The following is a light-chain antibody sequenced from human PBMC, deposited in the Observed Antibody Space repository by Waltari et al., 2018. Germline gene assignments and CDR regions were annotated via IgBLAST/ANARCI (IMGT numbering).Light chain of an antibody. CDR2: AGS. J-gene: IGLJ2*01. CDR1: SSDVGNYNL. CDR3: CSYAGSSTSVV. Sequence: QSALTQPASVSGSPGQSITISCTGTSSDVGNYNLVSWFQQHPGQAPKLMIYAGSKRPSGVSNRFSGSKSANTASLTISGLQAEDEADYYCCSYAGSSTSVVFGGGTKLTVL. V-gene: IGLV2-23*01.